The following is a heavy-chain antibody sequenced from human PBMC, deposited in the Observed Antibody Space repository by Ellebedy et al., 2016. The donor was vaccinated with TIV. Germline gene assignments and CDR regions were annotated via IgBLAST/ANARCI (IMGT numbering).Heavy chain of an antibody. CDR1: GFTFSSYG. CDR2: IKQDGSEK. D-gene: IGHD5-18*01. CDR3: AKGVDTAMAADY. V-gene: IGHV3-7*03. J-gene: IGHJ4*02. Sequence: GGSLRLSCVASGFTFSSYGMHWVRQAPGKGLEWVANIKQDGSEKYYVDSVKGRFTISRDNAKNSLYLQMNSLRAEDTAVYYCAKGVDTAMAADYWGQGTLVTVSS.